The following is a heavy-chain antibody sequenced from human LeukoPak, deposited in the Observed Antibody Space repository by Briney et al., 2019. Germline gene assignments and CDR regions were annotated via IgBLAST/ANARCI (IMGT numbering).Heavy chain of an antibody. J-gene: IGHJ4*02. D-gene: IGHD3-10*01. CDR1: GGSISSYY. CDR2: IYHSGST. Sequence: SETLSLTCTVSGGSISSYYWGWIRQPPGKGLEWIGSIYHSGSTYHNPSLKSRVTISVDTSKNQFSLKLSSVTAADTAVYYCARAPLLLLWFGELLSFDYWGQGTLVTVSS. V-gene: IGHV4-39*01. CDR3: ARAPLLLLWFGELLSFDY.